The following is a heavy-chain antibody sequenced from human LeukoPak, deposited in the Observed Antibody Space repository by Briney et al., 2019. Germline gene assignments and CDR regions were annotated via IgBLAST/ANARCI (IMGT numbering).Heavy chain of an antibody. CDR2: INHSGST. J-gene: IGHJ5*02. Sequence: SETLSLTCAVYGGSFSGYYWSWIRQPPGKGLEWIGEINHSGSTNYNPSLKSRVTISVDTSKNQFSLKLSSATAADTAVYYCARGPGSGSYYTAPVQMFPTRPWFDPWGQGTLVTVSS. CDR3: ARGPGSGSYYTAPVQMFPTRPWFDP. V-gene: IGHV4-34*01. D-gene: IGHD3-10*01. CDR1: GGSFSGYY.